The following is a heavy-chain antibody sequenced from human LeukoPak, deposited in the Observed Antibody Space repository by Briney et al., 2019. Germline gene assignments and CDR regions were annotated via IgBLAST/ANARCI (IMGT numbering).Heavy chain of an antibody. J-gene: IGHJ3*02. V-gene: IGHV3-48*04. Sequence: SGGSLRLSCAASGFTFSSYWMSWVRQAPGKGLEWVSSISRSGSTKYYADSVKGRFTISRDNAKNSLYLQMNSLRAEDTAVYYCAREGYSYGGLDAFDIWGQGTMVTVSS. CDR2: ISRSGSTK. CDR3: AREGYSYGGLDAFDI. D-gene: IGHD5-18*01. CDR1: GFTFSSYW.